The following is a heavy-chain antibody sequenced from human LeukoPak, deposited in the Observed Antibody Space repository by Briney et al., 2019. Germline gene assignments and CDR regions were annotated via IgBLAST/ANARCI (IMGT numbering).Heavy chain of an antibody. V-gene: IGHV4-59*01. CDR2: IYYSGST. J-gene: IGHJ6*03. D-gene: IGHD6-6*01. Sequence: SETLSLTCTVSGGSISSYYWSWIRQPPGKGLEWIGYIYYSGSTNYNPSLKSRVTISVDTSKNQFSLKLSSVTAADTAVYYCARDISSSSGRYYYYYYMDVWGKGTTVTVSS. CDR1: GGSISSYY. CDR3: ARDISSSSGRYYYYYYMDV.